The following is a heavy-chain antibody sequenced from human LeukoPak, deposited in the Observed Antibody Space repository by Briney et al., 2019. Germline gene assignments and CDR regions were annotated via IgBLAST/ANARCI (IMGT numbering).Heavy chain of an antibody. V-gene: IGHV4-34*01. CDR1: GGSFSGCY. CDR3: NTSPKCSSTSCDP. CDR2: INHSGST. J-gene: IGHJ5*02. Sequence: SETLSLTCAVYGGSFSGCYWSWIRQPPGKGLEWIGEINHSGSTNYNPSLKSRVTISVDTSKNQFSLKLSSVTAADTAVYYCNTSPKCSSTSCDPWGQGTMVTVSS. D-gene: IGHD2-2*01.